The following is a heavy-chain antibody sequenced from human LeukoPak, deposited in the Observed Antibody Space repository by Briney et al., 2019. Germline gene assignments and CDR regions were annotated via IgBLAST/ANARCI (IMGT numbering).Heavy chain of an antibody. V-gene: IGHV3-30*03. D-gene: IGHD2-2*02. CDR1: GFTFSSYG. CDR3: ARDGIVVVPAAIHHYYYYYMDV. J-gene: IGHJ6*03. Sequence: PGGSLRLSCAASGFTFSSYGMHWVRQAPGKGLEWVAVISYDGSNKYYADSVKGRFTISRDNSKNTLYLQMNSLRAEDTAVYYCARDGIVVVPAAIHHYYYYYMDVWGKGTTVTVSS. CDR2: ISYDGSNK.